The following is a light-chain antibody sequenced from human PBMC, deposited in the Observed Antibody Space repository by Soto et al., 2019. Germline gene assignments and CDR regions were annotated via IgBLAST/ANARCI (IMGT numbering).Light chain of an antibody. Sequence: TVLTQSPATLSLSPGEGATLSCRASQSVSSDLAWYHQKPGQAPRLLIYSASTRATGIPARFSGSGSGTEFTLTINSLQSEDFAVYYCQQYNNWPRTFGQGTKVDIK. CDR2: SAS. CDR3: QQYNNWPRT. CDR1: QSVSSD. V-gene: IGKV3-15*01. J-gene: IGKJ1*01.